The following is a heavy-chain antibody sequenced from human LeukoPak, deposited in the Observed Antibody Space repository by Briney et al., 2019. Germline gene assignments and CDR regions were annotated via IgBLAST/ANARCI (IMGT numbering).Heavy chain of an antibody. J-gene: IGHJ4*01. CDR1: GFTFSSYS. CDR2: IYPWGSA. D-gene: IGHD4-23*01. V-gene: IGHV3-66*02. CDR3: VRQGGGDNCR. Sequence: GGSLRLSCAASGFTFSSYSMNWVRQAPGKGLEWVSIIYPWGSAFYTDSVKGRFTVTRDESKNMMFLQMNTLRPDDTAMYYCVRQGGGDNCRWGQGALVTVSS.